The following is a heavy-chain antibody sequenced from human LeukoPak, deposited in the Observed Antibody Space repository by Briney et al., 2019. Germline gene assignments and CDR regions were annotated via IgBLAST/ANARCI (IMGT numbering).Heavy chain of an antibody. V-gene: IGHV3-23*01. CDR3: VPRPDYPPLLDY. CDR2: ISGSGGST. CDR1: GFIFSNYA. J-gene: IGHJ4*02. Sequence: GGSLRLSCAPSGFIFSNYAMSCVRQAPGEGLEWVSDISGSGGSTYYTDSVKGRFTSSRDNSKNTLYLQMNSLRAEETAVYYCVPRPDYPPLLDYWGQGTLVTVSS. D-gene: IGHD4-11*01.